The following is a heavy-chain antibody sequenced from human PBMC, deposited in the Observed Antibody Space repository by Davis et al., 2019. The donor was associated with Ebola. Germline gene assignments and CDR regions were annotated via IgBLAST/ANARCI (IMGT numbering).Heavy chain of an antibody. V-gene: IGHV3-9*01. CDR2: ISRNSETI. Sequence: PGGSLRLSCAASGYSFDEYAMHWVRLAPGKGLEWVSGISRNSETIGYADSVKGRFTISRDNAKNFLYLQMNSLRVEDTAVYYCAKDPIKYYDFWSGYPGSDYWGQGTLVTVSS. J-gene: IGHJ4*02. CDR1: GYSFDEYA. D-gene: IGHD3-3*01. CDR3: AKDPIKYYDFWSGYPGSDY.